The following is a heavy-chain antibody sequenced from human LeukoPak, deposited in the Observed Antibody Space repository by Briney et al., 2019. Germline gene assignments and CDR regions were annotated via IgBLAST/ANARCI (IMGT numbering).Heavy chain of an antibody. CDR2: INHSGST. D-gene: IGHD3-9*01. J-gene: IGHJ4*02. CDR1: GGSFSGYC. V-gene: IGHV4-34*01. Sequence: SETLSLTSAVYGGSFSGYCWSWIRQPPGKGLDWIGEINHSGSTNYNPSLKSRVTISVDTSKNQFSLKLSSVTAADTAVYYCARSHVLRYFDWGYRYWGQGTLVTVSS. CDR3: ARSHVLRYFDWGYRY.